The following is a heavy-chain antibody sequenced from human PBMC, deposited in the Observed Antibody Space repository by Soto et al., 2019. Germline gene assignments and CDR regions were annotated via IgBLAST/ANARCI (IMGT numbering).Heavy chain of an antibody. Sequence: SETLSLTCTVSGGSISSSTNYWGWIRQPPGQALEFIGQIYYTGNTYYNPSLKSRVTVSVDTSKNQFSLKLTSVTAADTAVYYCARLGVNNWFEPWGQATLVTVSS. CDR2: IYYTGNT. V-gene: IGHV4-39*01. J-gene: IGHJ5*02. D-gene: IGHD3-3*01. CDR3: ARLGVNNWFEP. CDR1: GGSISSSTNY.